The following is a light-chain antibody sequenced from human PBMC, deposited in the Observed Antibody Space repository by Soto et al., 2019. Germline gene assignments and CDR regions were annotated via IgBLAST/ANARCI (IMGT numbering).Light chain of an antibody. V-gene: IGKV3-15*01. CDR3: QQDDRTPPT. J-gene: IGKJ4*01. CDR1: QTVSGI. Sequence: EIVMPQSPGTLSVSPGERASLSCMASQTVSGIFAWYQQTPGQAPRLLIHGASTRATGIPARFSGSGSGTDVTLTISSLQAEDVAVYYWQQDDRTPPTFGGGTKV. CDR2: GAS.